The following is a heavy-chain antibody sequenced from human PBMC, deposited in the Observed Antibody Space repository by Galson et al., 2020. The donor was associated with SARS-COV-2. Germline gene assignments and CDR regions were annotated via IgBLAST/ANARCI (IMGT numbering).Heavy chain of an antibody. CDR2: IYPNGDT. V-gene: IGHV4-4*07. Sequence: SETLSLTCKVSGGSISNHWSWIRQSAGKGLEWIGRIYPNGDTVYPPSLNSRVTISLDTSKNQVSLQMSSVTAADTAMYYCARDGQECSDRGCRGMDVWGHGTAVTVS. D-gene: IGHD3-16*02. J-gene: IGHJ6*02. CDR1: GGSISNH. CDR3: ARDGQECSDRGCRGMDV.